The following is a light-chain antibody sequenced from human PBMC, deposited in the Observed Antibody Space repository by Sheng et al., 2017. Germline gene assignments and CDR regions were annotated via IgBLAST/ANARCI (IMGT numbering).Light chain of an antibody. J-gene: IGKJ1*01. CDR1: QSISSY. CDR3: QQSYSYPPWT. V-gene: IGKV1-39*01. Sequence: DIQMTQSPSSLSASVGDRVTITCRASQSISSYVNWYQQKPPKAPKLLIYAASNLQSGVPSRFSGSGSGTDFTLTISSLQPEDFATYYCQQSYSYPPWTFGQGTTVEIK. CDR2: AAS.